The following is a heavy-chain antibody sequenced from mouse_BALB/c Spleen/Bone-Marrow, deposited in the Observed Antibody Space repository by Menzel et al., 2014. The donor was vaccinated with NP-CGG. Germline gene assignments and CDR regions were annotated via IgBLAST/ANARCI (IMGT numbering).Heavy chain of an antibody. CDR2: IDPANGNT. V-gene: IGHV14-3*02. D-gene: IGHD2-4*01. Sequence: VQLKQSGAELVKPGASVKLSCTASGFNIKDTYMHWVKQRPEQGLEWIGRIDPANGNTKYDPKFQGKATITADTSSNTAYLQLSSLTSEDTAVYYCAMITTGAWFAYWGQGTLVTVSA. J-gene: IGHJ3*01. CDR1: GFNIKDTY. CDR3: AMITTGAWFAY.